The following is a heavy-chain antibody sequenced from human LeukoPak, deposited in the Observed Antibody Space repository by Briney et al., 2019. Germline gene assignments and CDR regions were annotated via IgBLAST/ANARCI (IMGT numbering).Heavy chain of an antibody. CDR3: AKVYSSSPQDAFDV. V-gene: IGHV4-34*01. J-gene: IGHJ3*01. CDR2: INHRGST. D-gene: IGHD3-22*01. CDR1: GGPFTGYY. Sequence: SQTLSLTCAVYGGPFTGYYWSWIRQSPDKGLEWIGEINHRGSTNYNSSLTSRLTISADTSKNQFSLHLSSVTAADTAVYYCAKVYSSSPQDAFDVWGQGTMVTVSS.